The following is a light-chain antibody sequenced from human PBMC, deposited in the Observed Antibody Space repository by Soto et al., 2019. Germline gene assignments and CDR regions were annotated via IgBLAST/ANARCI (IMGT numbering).Light chain of an antibody. CDR3: QQYKNWPPLT. CDR2: GAS. J-gene: IGKJ4*01. CDR1: QSVSSN. Sequence: EIVMTQSPATLSVSPGERVTLSCRASQSVSSNLAWFQQKPGQGPRLLIYGASTRATGIPARFSGSGSETEFTLTISSLQSEDFAVYYCQQYKNWPPLTFGGGTKVEIK. V-gene: IGKV3-15*01.